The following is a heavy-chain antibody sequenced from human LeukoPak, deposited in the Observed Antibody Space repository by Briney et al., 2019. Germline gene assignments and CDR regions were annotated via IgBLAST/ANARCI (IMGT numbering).Heavy chain of an antibody. J-gene: IGHJ4*02. CDR1: GFTFSSYW. CDR3: ARGRAYYDFWSGYSY. CDR2: INSDGSST. D-gene: IGHD3-3*01. V-gene: IGHV3-74*01. Sequence: PGGSLRLSCAASGFTFSSYWMHWVRQAPGKGLVWVSRINSDGSSTSYADSVKGRFTISRDNAKNTLYLQMNSLRAEDTAVYYCARGRAYYDFWSGYSYWGQGTLVTVSS.